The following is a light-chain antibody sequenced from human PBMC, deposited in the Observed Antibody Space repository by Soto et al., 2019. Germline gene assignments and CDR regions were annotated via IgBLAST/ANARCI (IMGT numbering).Light chain of an antibody. CDR1: QSVSSDY. CDR2: GAS. J-gene: IGKJ2*01. V-gene: IGKV3D-20*02. Sequence: EIVLTQSPDTLSLSPGERATLSCRASQSVSSDYLVWYQQKFGQAPRLLIYGASSRATGTPDRFSGSGSGTDFTLTISRLEPEDFAVYYCQQRSNWYTFGQGTKLEIK. CDR3: QQRSNWYT.